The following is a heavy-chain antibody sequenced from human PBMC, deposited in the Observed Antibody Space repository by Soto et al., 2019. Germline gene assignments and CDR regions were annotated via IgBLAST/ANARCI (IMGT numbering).Heavy chain of an antibody. D-gene: IGHD3-10*01. J-gene: IGHJ6*02. CDR1: GFTFSSYA. CDR2: ISYDGSNK. Sequence: GGSLRLSCAASGFTFSSYAMHWVRQAPGKGLEWVAVISYDGSNKYYADSVKGRFTISRDNSKNTLYLQMNSLRAEDTAVYYCARGVGMVRGVIRGLGYYYGMDVWGQGTTVTVSS. CDR3: ARGVGMVRGVIRGLGYYYGMDV. V-gene: IGHV3-30-3*01.